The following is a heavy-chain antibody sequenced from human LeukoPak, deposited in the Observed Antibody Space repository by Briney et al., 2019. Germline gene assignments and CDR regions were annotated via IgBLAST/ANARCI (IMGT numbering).Heavy chain of an antibody. D-gene: IGHD6-13*01. V-gene: IGHV4-4*07. Sequence: SETLSLTCSVSGVSISNYFWSWIRQSAGKGLEWIGRDSIRGGTNYNPSLASLASMSIDTSKSQFSLKLTSVTAADTAVYYCARGPLMSAGGGVDPWGQGTLVIVSS. CDR1: GVSISNYF. J-gene: IGHJ5*02. CDR2: DSIRGGT. CDR3: ARGPLMSAGGGVDP.